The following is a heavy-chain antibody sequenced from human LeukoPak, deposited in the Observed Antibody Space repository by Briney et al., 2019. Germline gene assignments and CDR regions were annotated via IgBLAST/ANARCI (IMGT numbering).Heavy chain of an antibody. CDR3: ARDGGDDAFDI. D-gene: IGHD3-10*01. CDR2: ITSDGSST. V-gene: IGHV3-74*01. J-gene: IGHJ3*02. CDR1: GFTFSSYW. Sequence: GGSLRLSCAASGFTFSSYWMHWVCQAPGKGLVWVSRITSDGSSTSYADSVKGRFTISRDNAKNTLYLQMNSLRAEDTAVYYCARDGGDDAFDIWGHGTIVSVSS.